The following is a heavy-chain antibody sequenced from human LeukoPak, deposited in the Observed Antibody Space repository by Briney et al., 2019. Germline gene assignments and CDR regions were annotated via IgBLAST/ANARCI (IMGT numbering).Heavy chain of an antibody. J-gene: IGHJ4*02. CDR1: GYTFTGYY. Sequence: ASVKVSCKASGYTFTGYYMHWVRQAPGQGLEWMGWINPNSGATSYAQKFQGRVTMTREMSITTVYMELSRLRSDDTAVYYCARDPNIILLSGYFDFWGQGTLVTVSS. V-gene: IGHV1-2*02. CDR2: INPNSGAT. D-gene: IGHD2-8*01. CDR3: ARDPNIILLSGYFDF.